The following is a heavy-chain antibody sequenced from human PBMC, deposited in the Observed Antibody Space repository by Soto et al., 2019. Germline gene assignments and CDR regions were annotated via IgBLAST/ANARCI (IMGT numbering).Heavy chain of an antibody. V-gene: IGHV3-48*02. J-gene: IGHJ6*02. D-gene: IGHD6-19*01. CDR2: ISSSSSTI. Sequence: PGWSLRLSCAASGFTFSSYSMNWVRQAPGKGLEWVSYISSSSSTIYYADSVKGRFTISRDNAKNSLYLQMNSLRDEDTAVYYCARLSSSGWYGRRGMDGWGQGTKVTVAS. CDR3: ARLSSSGWYGRRGMDG. CDR1: GFTFSSYS.